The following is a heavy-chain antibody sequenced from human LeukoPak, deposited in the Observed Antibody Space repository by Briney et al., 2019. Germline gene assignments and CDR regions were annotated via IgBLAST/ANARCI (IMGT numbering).Heavy chain of an antibody. CDR3: ARVGPAYGSGSYYY. V-gene: IGHV1-2*02. J-gene: IGHJ4*02. CDR1: GYIFTGYY. Sequence: ASVKVSCKASGYIFTGYYMHWVRQAPGQGLEWMGWINPNSGGTNYAQKFQGRVTMTRDTSISTAYMELSRLRSDDTAVYYCARVGPAYGSGSYYYWGQGTLVTVSS. CDR2: INPNSGGT. D-gene: IGHD3-10*01.